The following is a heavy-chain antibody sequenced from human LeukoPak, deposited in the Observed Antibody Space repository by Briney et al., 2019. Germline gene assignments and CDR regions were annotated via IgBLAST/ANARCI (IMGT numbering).Heavy chain of an antibody. J-gene: IGHJ4*02. V-gene: IGHV4-34*01. CDR2: INHSGST. D-gene: IGHD1-26*01. Sequence: SETLSLTCAVYGGSFSGYYWSWIRQPPGKGLEWIGEINHSGSTNYNPSLKSRVTISVDTSKNQFSLKLSSVTAADTAVYYCASRYSGSYYSPYYFDYWGQGTLVTVSS. CDR1: GGSFSGYY. CDR3: ASRYSGSYYSPYYFDY.